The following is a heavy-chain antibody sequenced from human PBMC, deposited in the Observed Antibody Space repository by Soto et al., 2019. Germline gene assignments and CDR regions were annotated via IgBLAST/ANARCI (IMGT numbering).Heavy chain of an antibody. V-gene: IGHV1-2*04. CDR2: INPNSGGT. CDR3: ARETTPDKQQLVWFDP. J-gene: IGHJ5*02. D-gene: IGHD6-13*01. CDR1: GYTFTGYY. Sequence: ASVKVSCKASGYTFTGYYMHWVRQAPGQGLEWMGWINPNSGGTNYAQKFQGWVTMTRDTSISTAYMELSRLRSDDTAVYYCARETTPDKQQLVWFDPWGQGTLVTVSS.